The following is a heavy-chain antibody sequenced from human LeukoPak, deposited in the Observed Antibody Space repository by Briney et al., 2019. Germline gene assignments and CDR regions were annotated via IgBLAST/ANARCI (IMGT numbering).Heavy chain of an antibody. V-gene: IGHV4-39*01. CDR3: ARSQATAMVSDY. CDR2: IYYSGRT. CDR1: GGSLNISSYY. D-gene: IGHD2-2*01. J-gene: IGHJ4*02. Sequence: PSETLSLTCTVSGGSLNISSYYWGWIHQPPGKGLEWIGSIYYSGRTYYNPSLKIRVTIFVDTSKNQFSLKLNSVTAADTAVYYCARSQATAMVSDYWGQGTLVTVSS.